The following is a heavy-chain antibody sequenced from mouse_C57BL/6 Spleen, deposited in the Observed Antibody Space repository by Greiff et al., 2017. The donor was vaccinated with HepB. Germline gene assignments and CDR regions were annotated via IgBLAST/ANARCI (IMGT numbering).Heavy chain of an antibody. CDR2: ISSGGDYI. D-gene: IGHD6-1*01. Sequence: EVKLVESGEGLVKPGGSLKLSCAASGFTFSSYAMSWVRQTPEKRLEWVAYISSGGDYIYYADTVKGRFTISRDNARNTLYLQMSSLKSEDTAMYYCTRALYSNWDFYVWGTGATVTVSS. J-gene: IGHJ1*03. V-gene: IGHV5-9-1*02. CDR3: TRALYSNWDFYV. CDR1: GFTFSSYA.